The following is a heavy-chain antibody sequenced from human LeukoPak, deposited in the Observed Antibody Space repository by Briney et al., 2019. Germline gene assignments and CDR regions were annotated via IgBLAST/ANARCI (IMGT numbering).Heavy chain of an antibody. CDR2: INPNMGGT. D-gene: IGHD2-15*01. Sequence: ASEKVSCKASGYTFTGYYMHWVRQAPGQGLEWMGWINPNMGGTNYAQKFQGRVTMTRDTSISTAYMELSRLRSDDTAVYYCARDRGYCSGGSCPDLYMDVWGKGTTVTVSS. CDR1: GYTFTGYY. CDR3: ARDRGYCSGGSCPDLYMDV. V-gene: IGHV1-2*02. J-gene: IGHJ6*03.